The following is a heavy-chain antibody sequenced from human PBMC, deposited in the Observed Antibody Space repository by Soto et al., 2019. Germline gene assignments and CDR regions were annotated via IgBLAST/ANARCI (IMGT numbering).Heavy chain of an antibody. Sequence: QVQVVQSGAEVKKPGASVKVSCKASGYTFTSYAMHWVRQAPGQRLEWMGWINPGNGNTKNSQKFQGRVTITRDTFASTAYMELSSLRSEDTAVYFCAGGASAVTTFYFDLGGGGTVVTVSS. D-gene: IGHD4-17*01. CDR1: GYTFTSYA. V-gene: IGHV1-3*01. J-gene: IGHJ2*01. CDR3: AGGASAVTTFYFDL. CDR2: INPGNGNT.